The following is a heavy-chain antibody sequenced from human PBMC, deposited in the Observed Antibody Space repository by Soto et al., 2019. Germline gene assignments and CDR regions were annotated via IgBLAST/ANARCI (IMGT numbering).Heavy chain of an antibody. CDR2: ISYDGSNK. Sequence: QVQLVESGGGLVQPGRSLRLSCAASGFTFSSSGMHWVRQAPGKGLEWVAVISYDGSNKYYADSVKGRFTISRDNSKNTLYLKMNSMRAEDTAVYYCAKEQKYCSGGSCYTPWYYYYYMDVWGKGTTVTVSS. CDR1: GFTFSSSG. CDR3: AKEQKYCSGGSCYTPWYYYYYMDV. D-gene: IGHD2-15*01. J-gene: IGHJ6*03. V-gene: IGHV3-30*18.